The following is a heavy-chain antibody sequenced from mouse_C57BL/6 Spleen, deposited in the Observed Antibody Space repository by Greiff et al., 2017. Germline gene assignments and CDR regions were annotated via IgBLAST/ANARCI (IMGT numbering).Heavy chain of an antibody. CDR1: GYTFTDYY. J-gene: IGHJ4*01. CDR2: IYPGSGNT. CDR3: ARDYYGSSYDAMDY. Sequence: QVQLQQSGAELVRPGASVKLSCKASGYTFTDYYINWVKQRPGQGLEWIARIYPGSGNTYYNEKFKGKATLTAEKSSSTAYMQLSSLTSEDSAVYVCARDYYGSSYDAMDYWGQGTSVTVSS. V-gene: IGHV1-76*01. D-gene: IGHD1-1*01.